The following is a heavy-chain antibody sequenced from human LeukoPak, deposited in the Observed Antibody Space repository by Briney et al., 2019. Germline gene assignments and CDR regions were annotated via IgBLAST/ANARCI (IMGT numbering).Heavy chain of an antibody. CDR2: ISWNSGSI. J-gene: IGHJ6*02. CDR1: GFTFDDYA. CDR3: AKVGATREAYYYYGMDV. D-gene: IGHD1-26*01. V-gene: IGHV3-9*01. Sequence: PGGSLRVSCAASGFTFDDYAMHWVRQAPGKGLEWVSGISWNSGSIGYADSVKGRFTISRDNAKNSLYLQMNSLRAEDTALYYCAKVGATREAYYYYGMDVWGQGTTVTVSS.